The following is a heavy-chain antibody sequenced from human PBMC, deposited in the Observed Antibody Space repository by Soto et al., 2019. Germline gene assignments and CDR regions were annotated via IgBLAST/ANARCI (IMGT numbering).Heavy chain of an antibody. J-gene: IGHJ2*01. Sequence: ASVKVSCKASGYTFTSYYMHWVRQAPGQGLEWMGWISAYNGNTNYAQKLQGRVTMTTDTSTSTAYMELRSLRSDDTAVYYCARGHDYGGNSGRYFDLWGRGTLVTVSS. CDR3: ARGHDYGGNSGRYFDL. CDR1: GYTFTSYY. D-gene: IGHD4-17*01. V-gene: IGHV1-18*04. CDR2: ISAYNGNT.